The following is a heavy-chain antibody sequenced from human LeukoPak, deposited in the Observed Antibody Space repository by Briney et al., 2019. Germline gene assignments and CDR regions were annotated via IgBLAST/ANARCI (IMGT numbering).Heavy chain of an antibody. CDR2: INDNGGST. V-gene: IGHV3-64D*06. CDR1: GFTFSSYA. D-gene: IGHD3-22*01. CDR3: VKDGYESSGYLYGMDV. J-gene: IGHJ6*02. Sequence: GGSLRLSCSASGFTFSSYAMNWVRQAPGKGLQLVSAINDNGGSTYYADSVKGRFTISRDNSKNTLYLQMSSLRAEDTAVYYCVKDGYESSGYLYGMDVWGQGTTVTVSS.